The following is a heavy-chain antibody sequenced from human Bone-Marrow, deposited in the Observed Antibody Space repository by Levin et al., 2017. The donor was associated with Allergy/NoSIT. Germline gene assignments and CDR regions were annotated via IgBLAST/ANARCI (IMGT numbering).Heavy chain of an antibody. CDR3: AKVGPSGYYFDD. CDR1: GLTFSSYA. V-gene: IGHV3-23*01. J-gene: IGHJ4*02. Sequence: GGSLRLSCAASGLTFSSYAMTWVRQAPGKGLEWVASSAGNGVTAYYADSVKGRFTISRDNSKNKLFLQMNSLRAEDTAVYFCAKVGPSGYYFDDWGQGTLVTVSS. D-gene: IGHD3-22*01. CDR2: SAGNGVTA.